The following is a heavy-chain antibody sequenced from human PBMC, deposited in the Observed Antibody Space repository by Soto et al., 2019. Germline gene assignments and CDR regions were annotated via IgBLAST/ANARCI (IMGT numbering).Heavy chain of an antibody. CDR2: IYYSGST. CDR3: ARRGSAPSACSSTSCYLNDY. Sequence: SETLSLTCTVSGGSISSSSYYWGWIRQPPGKGLEWIGSIYYSGSTYYNPSLKSRVTISVDTSKNQFSLKLSSVTAADTAVYYCARRGSAPSACSSTSCYLNDYWRQGTLVTVSS. V-gene: IGHV4-39*01. J-gene: IGHJ4*02. D-gene: IGHD2-2*01. CDR1: GGSISSSSYY.